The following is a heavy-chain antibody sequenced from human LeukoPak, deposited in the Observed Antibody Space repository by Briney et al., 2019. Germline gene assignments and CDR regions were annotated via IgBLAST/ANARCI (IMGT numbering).Heavy chain of an antibody. CDR1: GGTFSSYA. V-gene: IGHV1-69*13. J-gene: IGHJ4*02. D-gene: IGHD6-13*01. Sequence: SVKVSXKASGGTFSSYAISWVRQAPGQGLEWMGGIIPIFGTANYAQKFQGRVTITADESTSTAYMELSSLRSEDTAVYYCASVLIAAAGYYFDYWGQGTLVTVSS. CDR2: IIPIFGTA. CDR3: ASVLIAAAGYYFDY.